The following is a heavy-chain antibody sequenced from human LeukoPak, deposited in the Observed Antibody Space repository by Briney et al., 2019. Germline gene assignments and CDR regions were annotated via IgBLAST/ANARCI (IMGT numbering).Heavy chain of an antibody. J-gene: IGHJ5*02. CDR1: GFTFSDYY. CDR3: ARGALFGSGKYRGYLDP. V-gene: IGHV3-11*01. CDR2: ISNTGSVT. Sequence: GGSLRLSCAASGFTFSDYYMTWVRQAPGSGLEWVSYISNTGSVTYYADSVKGRFTISRDNAENSLSLQMNSLRDEDTAVYYCARGALFGSGKYRGYLDPWGQGTLVTVPS. D-gene: IGHD3-10*01.